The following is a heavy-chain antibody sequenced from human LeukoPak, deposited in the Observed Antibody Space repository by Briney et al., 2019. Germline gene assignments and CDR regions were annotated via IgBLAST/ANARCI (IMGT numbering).Heavy chain of an antibody. D-gene: IGHD3-16*01. CDR2: ISYDGTKK. CDR3: ARDADTTTRNWYFDL. Sequence: GRSLRLSCAPSGFTFRNYGIHWVRQAPGKGLEWVAAISYDGTKKFYSDSVEGRFTISRDNSMNTLYLQINSLRAEDTALYFCARDADTTTRNWYFDLWGRGTLLTVSS. J-gene: IGHJ2*01. CDR1: GFTFRNYG. V-gene: IGHV3-30*03.